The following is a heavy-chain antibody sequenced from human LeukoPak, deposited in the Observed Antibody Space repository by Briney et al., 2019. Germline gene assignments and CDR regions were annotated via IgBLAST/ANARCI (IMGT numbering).Heavy chain of an antibody. J-gene: IGHJ6*02. CDR2: ISYDGSNK. V-gene: IGHV3-30*18. D-gene: IGHD3-22*01. CDR1: GFTFSSYG. CDR3: AKGLYDSSGYYLYDGYYYGMDV. Sequence: GGSLRLSCAASGFTFSSYGMHWVRQAPGKGLEWVAVISYDGSNKYYADSVKGRFTISRDNSKNTLYLQMNSLRAEDTAVYYCAKGLYDSSGYYLYDGYYYGMDVWGQGSTVTASS.